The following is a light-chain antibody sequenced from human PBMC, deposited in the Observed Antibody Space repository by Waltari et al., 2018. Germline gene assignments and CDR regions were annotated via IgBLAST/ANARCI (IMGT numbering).Light chain of an antibody. CDR3: QQYNNWPPSIT. CDR1: QIPSN. V-gene: IGKV3-15*01. Sequence: EIVVTQSPATLSVSPGERATLSCMTSQIPSNVAWYQQKPGQAPRLLISAASTRATGVPARCSGSGSEPEFTLTISSLQPEDSAVYYCQQYNNWPPSITFGQGTRLEIK. J-gene: IGKJ5*01. CDR2: AAS.